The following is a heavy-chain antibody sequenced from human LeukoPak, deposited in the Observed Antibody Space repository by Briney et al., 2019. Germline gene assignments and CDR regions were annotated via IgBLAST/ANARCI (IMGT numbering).Heavy chain of an antibody. CDR2: ISGSGGST. V-gene: IGHV3-23*01. CDR1: GFTFSSYA. D-gene: IGHD3-22*01. CDR3: AKRRHYYDSSGPVDY. Sequence: GGSLRLSCAASGFTFSSYAMSWVRQAPGKGLEWVSVISGSGGSTYYADSVKGRFTISRDNSKNTLYLQMNSLRAEDTAVYYCAKRRHYYDSSGPVDYWGQGTLVTVSS. J-gene: IGHJ4*02.